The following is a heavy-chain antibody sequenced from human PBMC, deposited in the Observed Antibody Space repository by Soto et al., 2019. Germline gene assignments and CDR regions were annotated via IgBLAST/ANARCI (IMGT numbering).Heavy chain of an antibody. V-gene: IGHV1-2*04. D-gene: IGHD1-26*01. CDR2: INPNSGGT. J-gene: IGHJ4*02. CDR3: SRDRWGGYPGPFDY. CDR1: GYTFTGYY. Sequence: GASVKVSCKASGYTFTGYYMHWVRQAPGQGLEWMGWINPNSGGTNYAQKFQGWVTMTRDTSISTAYMELSRLRSDDTAVYYWSRDRWGGYPGPFDYWGQGTRVTVS.